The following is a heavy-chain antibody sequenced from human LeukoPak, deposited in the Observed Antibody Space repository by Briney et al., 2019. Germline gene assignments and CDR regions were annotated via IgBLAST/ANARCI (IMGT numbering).Heavy chain of an antibody. J-gene: IGHJ4*02. CDR2: ISSVSSYI. Sequence: GGSLRLSCAVSGFTFRSYSMNWVRQAPGKGLEWVSSISSVSSYIYYADSLKGRFTISRDNAKNSLYLQMNSLRAEDTAVYYCARDSDSYGFGYWGQGTLVTVSS. CDR1: GFTFRSYS. V-gene: IGHV3-21*04. CDR3: ARDSDSYGFGY. D-gene: IGHD5-18*01.